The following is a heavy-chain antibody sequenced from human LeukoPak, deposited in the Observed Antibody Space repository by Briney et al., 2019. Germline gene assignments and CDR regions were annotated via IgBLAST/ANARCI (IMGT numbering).Heavy chain of an antibody. CDR3: AKDWGSPYQLLFAVY. D-gene: IGHD2-2*01. CDR2: IIDSGGST. J-gene: IGHJ4*02. Sequence: GGSLRLSCAASGFTFTRYGITWVRQAPGKGLEWVSGIIDSGGSTYYAESVTGRFNISRDNSENTLYLQMNSLRAEDTAVYYCAKDWGSPYQLLFAVYWGQGTLVTVSS. CDR1: GFTFTRYG. V-gene: IGHV3-23*01.